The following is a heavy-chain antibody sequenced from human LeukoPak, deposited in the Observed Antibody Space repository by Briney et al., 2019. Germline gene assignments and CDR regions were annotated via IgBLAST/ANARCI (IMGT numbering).Heavy chain of an antibody. CDR1: GGSISSGGYS. D-gene: IGHD6-19*01. V-gene: IGHV4-61*08. CDR2: IYYSGST. CDR3: ARVRQAVAGLDH. Sequence: PSQTLSLTCAVSGGSISSGGYSWSWIRQPPGKGLEWIGYIYYSGSTKYNPSLESRVTISVDTSKNQFSLKLNSVTAADTAVYYCARVRQAVAGLDHWGQGTLVTVSS. J-gene: IGHJ4*02.